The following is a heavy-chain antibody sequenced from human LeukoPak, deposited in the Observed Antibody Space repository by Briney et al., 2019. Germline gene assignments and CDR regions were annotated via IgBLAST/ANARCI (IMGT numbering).Heavy chain of an antibody. Sequence: GASVKVSCKASGYTFTGYYMHWVRQAPGQGLEWIGRINPNSGGTNYAQKFQGRVTMPRDTSISTAYMERSRLRSDDTAVYYCASLGPYCSSTSCYRFGPYYYYMDVWGKGTTVTVSS. D-gene: IGHD2-2*02. CDR3: ASLGPYCSSTSCYRFGPYYYYMDV. J-gene: IGHJ6*03. V-gene: IGHV1-2*06. CDR2: INPNSGGT. CDR1: GYTFTGYY.